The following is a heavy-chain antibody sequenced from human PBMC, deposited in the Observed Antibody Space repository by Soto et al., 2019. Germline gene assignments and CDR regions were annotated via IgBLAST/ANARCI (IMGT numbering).Heavy chain of an antibody. CDR1: GFTFSTYG. J-gene: IGHJ4*02. V-gene: IGHV3-30*18. D-gene: IGHD6-19*01. Sequence: QVQLVESGGGVVQPGRSLRLSCAASGFTFSTYGMHWVRQAPGKGLEWVAVISYDGNEKHYADSVKGRFTISRDNSKDTLSLQMNSLRAEDTAVYYCAKEGGLSGWTYGDYWGQGTLVTVSS. CDR3: AKEGGLSGWTYGDY. CDR2: ISYDGNEK.